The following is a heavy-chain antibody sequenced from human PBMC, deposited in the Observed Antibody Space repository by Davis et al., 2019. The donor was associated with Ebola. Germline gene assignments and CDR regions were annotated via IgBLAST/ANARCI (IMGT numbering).Heavy chain of an antibody. CDR3: AKYIGRALDY. V-gene: IGHV3-9*01. CDR2: ISWNSGSI. CDR1: GFTFDDHV. D-gene: IGHD3-16*01. J-gene: IGHJ4*02. Sequence: SLKISCVVSGFTFDDHVMHWVRQAPGKGLEWVSGISWNSGSIGYVDSVKGRFTISRDNAKNSLYLQVSSLRAEDTAVYYCAKYIGRALDYWGQGTLVTVSS.